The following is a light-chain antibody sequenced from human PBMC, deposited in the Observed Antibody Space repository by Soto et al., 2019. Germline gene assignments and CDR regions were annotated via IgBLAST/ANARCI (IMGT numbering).Light chain of an antibody. Sequence: QSVLTXPPXXXXXXGQRVTISCSGXXSNIGSNTVNWYQQLPGTAPKLLIYSTNQRPSGVPDRFSGSKSGTSASLAISGLQSEDGTDYYCAAWDDSLNGLYVFGTGTKLTVL. CDR2: STN. CDR1: XSNIGSNT. J-gene: IGLJ1*01. CDR3: AAWDDSLNGLYV. V-gene: IGLV1-44*01.